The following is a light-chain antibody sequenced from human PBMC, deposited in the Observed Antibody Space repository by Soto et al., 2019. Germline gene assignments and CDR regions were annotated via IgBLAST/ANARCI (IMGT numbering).Light chain of an antibody. CDR2: GAS. CDR1: QSVSSSY. V-gene: IGKV3-20*01. J-gene: IGKJ1*01. CDR3: QQYGSSRWT. Sequence: EIVLTQSPGTLSLSPGERATLSCRASQSVSSSYLAWYQQNRGQAPRLLIYGASSRATGIPDRFSGSGSGTDFTLTISRLEPEDFAVYYCQQYGSSRWTFRQGTKVEIK.